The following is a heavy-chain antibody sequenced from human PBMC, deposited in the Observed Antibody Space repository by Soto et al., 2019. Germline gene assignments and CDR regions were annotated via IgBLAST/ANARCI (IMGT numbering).Heavy chain of an antibody. CDR1: VFSFGSYA. V-gene: IGHV3-23*01. J-gene: IGHJ4*01. Sequence: LSCSAAVFSFGSYALSWVRQAPGKGLEWVSTISGSDGKTFYADSVKGRFSISRDTSQSTLYLQMNSLRADDTAMYYCALWSYLDYWGHGPRVPVS. D-gene: IGHD3-3*01. CDR2: ISGSDGKT. CDR3: ALWSYLDY.